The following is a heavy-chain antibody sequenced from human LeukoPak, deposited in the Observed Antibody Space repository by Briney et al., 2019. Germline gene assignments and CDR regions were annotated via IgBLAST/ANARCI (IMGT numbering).Heavy chain of an antibody. Sequence: ASVKVSCKASGYTFTSYAMHWVRQAPGQRLEWMGWINAGNGNTKYSQKFQGRVTITRDTSASTAYMELSSLRSEDTAVYYCAREFGIVGATMGFFDYWGQGTLVTVSS. V-gene: IGHV1-3*01. D-gene: IGHD1-26*01. CDR3: AREFGIVGATMGFFDY. CDR1: GYTFTSYA. J-gene: IGHJ4*02. CDR2: INAGNGNT.